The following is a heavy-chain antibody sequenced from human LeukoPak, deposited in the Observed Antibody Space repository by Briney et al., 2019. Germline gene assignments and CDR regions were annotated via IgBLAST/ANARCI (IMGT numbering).Heavy chain of an antibody. Sequence: SETLSLTCAVYGGSFSGYYWSWIRQPPGEGLEWIGEINHSGSTNYNPSLKSRVTISVDTSKNPFSLKLSSVTAADTAVYYCARGEDGYNPFDYWGQGTLVTVSS. CDR3: ARGEDGYNPFDY. CDR1: GGSFSGYY. CDR2: INHSGST. J-gene: IGHJ4*02. D-gene: IGHD5-24*01. V-gene: IGHV4-34*01.